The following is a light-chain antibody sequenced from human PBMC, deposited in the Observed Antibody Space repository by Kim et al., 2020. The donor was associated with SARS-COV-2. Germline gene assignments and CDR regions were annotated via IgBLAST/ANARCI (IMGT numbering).Light chain of an antibody. CDR1: SAKCSY. J-gene: IGLJ3*02. V-gene: IGLV3-19*01. Sequence: ALGRTLKNAGNGDSAKCSYATWYQQKPGQAPVLVLYGKDNRPSGIPDRFSGSSSSNTGSLTITGAQAEDEADYYCSSRDTTNSHVVFGGGTKLTVL. CDR2: GKD. CDR3: SSRDTTNSHVV.